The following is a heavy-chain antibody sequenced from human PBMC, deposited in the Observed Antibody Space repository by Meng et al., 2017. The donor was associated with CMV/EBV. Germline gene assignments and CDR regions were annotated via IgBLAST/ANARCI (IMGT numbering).Heavy chain of an antibody. V-gene: IGHV3-48*04. CDR3: ARGAAQLDYYYYYGMDV. CDR2: ISSSSSTI. D-gene: IGHD6-6*01. J-gene: IGHJ6*02. Sequence: GESLKISCAASGFTFSSYSMNWVRQAPGKGLEWVSYISSSSSTIYYADSVKGRFTISRDNAKNSLYLQMNSLRAEDTAVYYCARGAAQLDYYYYYGMDVWGQGTTVTVSS. CDR1: GFTFSSYS.